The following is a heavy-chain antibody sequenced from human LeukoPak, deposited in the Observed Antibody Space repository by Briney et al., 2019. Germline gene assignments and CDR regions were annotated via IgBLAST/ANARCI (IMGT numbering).Heavy chain of an antibody. D-gene: IGHD3-10*01. CDR2: ISGSGGST. J-gene: IGHJ4*02. CDR3: ARRESTTMVRGGVDY. Sequence: GGSLRLSCAASGFTFSSYAMSWVRQAPGKGLEWVSVISGSGGSTYYADSVKGRFTISRDNAKNSLYLQMNSLRAEDTAVYYCARRESTTMVRGGVDYWGQGTLVTVSS. V-gene: IGHV3-23*01. CDR1: GFTFSSYA.